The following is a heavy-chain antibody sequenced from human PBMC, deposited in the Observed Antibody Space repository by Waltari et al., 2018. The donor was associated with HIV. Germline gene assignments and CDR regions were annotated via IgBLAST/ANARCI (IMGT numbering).Heavy chain of an antibody. CDR3: AREYWNSTRCSPNGRLGAFDI. Sequence: QVQLQESGPGLVKASETLSLTCTVSGGSISSYYWSWIRQPAGKGLEWIGRILTSGSTNYKSSLKSPVTKSSGTSKNQFFLKLSFVTAAETAVYYCAREYWNSTRCSPNGRLGAFDIWGQGTMVTVSS. D-gene: IGHD2-2*01. CDR1: GGSISSYY. J-gene: IGHJ3*02. CDR2: ILTSGST. V-gene: IGHV4-4*07.